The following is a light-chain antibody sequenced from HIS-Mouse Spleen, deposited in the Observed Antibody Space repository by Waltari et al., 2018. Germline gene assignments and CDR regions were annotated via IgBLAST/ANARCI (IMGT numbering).Light chain of an antibody. CDR3: SSYTSSSTYV. CDR2: DVS. V-gene: IGLV2-14*03. CDR1: SSDVGGYNY. J-gene: IGLJ1*01. Sequence: QSALTQPASVSGSPGQSITISCTGTSSDVGGYNYVSWYQQHPGKAPKLGIYDVSNPRSGGSSRFSGSKSGNTASLTISGLQAEDDADYYCSSYTSSSTYVFGTGTKVTVL.